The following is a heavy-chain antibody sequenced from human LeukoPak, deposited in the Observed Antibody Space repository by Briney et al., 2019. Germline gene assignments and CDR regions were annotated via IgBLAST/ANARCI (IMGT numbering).Heavy chain of an antibody. Sequence: GGSLRLSCAASGFTFSSYWMSRVRQAPGKGLEWVAVISYDGSNKYYADSVKGRFTISRDNSKNTLYLQMNSLRAEDTAVYYCARGYGSGSYFYYFDYWGQGTLVTVSS. D-gene: IGHD3-10*01. CDR3: ARGYGSGSYFYYFDY. CDR2: ISYDGSNK. J-gene: IGHJ4*02. V-gene: IGHV3-30*03. CDR1: GFTFSSYW.